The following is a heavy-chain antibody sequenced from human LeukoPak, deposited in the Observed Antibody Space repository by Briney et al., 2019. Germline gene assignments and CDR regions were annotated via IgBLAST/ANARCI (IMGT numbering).Heavy chain of an antibody. CDR2: IRSKAYGGTT. CDR1: GFTFGDYA. V-gene: IGHV3-49*04. J-gene: IGHJ4*02. D-gene: IGHD5-24*01. Sequence: GGSLRLSCTASGFTFGDYAMSWVRQAPGKGLEWVGFIRSKAYGGTTEYAASVNGRFTISRDDSKSIAYLQMNSLKTEDTAVYYCMATDLRYYFDYWGQGTLVTVSS. CDR3: MATDLRYYFDY.